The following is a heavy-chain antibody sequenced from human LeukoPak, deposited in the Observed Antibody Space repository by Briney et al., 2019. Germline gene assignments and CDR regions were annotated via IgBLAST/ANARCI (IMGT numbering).Heavy chain of an antibody. CDR3: ARELNIVVVPAANLYAFDI. D-gene: IGHD2-2*01. V-gene: IGHV1-69*05. Sequence: SVKVSCNASGGTFSSYAISWVRQAPGQGLEWMGGIIPIFGTANYAQKFQGRVTITTDESTSTAYMELSSLRSEDTAVYYCARELNIVVVPAANLYAFDIWGQGTMVTVSS. CDR1: GGTFSSYA. CDR2: IIPIFGTA. J-gene: IGHJ3*02.